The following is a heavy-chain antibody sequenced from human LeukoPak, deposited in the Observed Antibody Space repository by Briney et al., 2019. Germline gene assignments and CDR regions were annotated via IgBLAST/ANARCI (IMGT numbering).Heavy chain of an antibody. D-gene: IGHD5-12*01. J-gene: IGHJ4*02. V-gene: IGHV3-23*01. CDR3: AKDRVPRYSGYGLSDD. CDR1: GFTFSSYA. Sequence: GGSLRLSCTASGFTFSSYAMSWVRQAPGKGLDWVSAITGSGDNTYYADSVKGRFTISRDNFKNTLYLQMNNLGAEDTALYHCAKDRVPRYSGYGLSDDWGQGTLVTVSA. CDR2: ITGSGDNT.